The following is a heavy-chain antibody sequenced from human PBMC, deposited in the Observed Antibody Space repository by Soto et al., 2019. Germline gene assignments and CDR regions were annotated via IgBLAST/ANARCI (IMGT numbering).Heavy chain of an antibody. Sequence: PGGSLRLSCAASGFTFSSYSMNWVRQAPGKGLEWVSYISSSSSTIYYADSVKGRFTISRDNAKNSLYLQMNSLRAEDTAVYYCARDDFWSDEQPFDYWGQGTLVTVSS. CDR3: ARDDFWSDEQPFDY. CDR2: ISSSSSTI. D-gene: IGHD3-3*01. V-gene: IGHV3-48*01. CDR1: GFTFSSYS. J-gene: IGHJ4*02.